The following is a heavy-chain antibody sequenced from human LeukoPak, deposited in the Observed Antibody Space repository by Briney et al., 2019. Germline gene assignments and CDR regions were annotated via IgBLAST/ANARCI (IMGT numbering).Heavy chain of an antibody. CDR3: VRGTGY. CDR2: ISSNGDNT. Sequence: GPLRLSCSVSGFTFSTDVMHCGRQAPGKGQEYVSAISSNGDNTYYADSVKGRFTISRDNSKNTLYLQMSSLRADDTAVYYCVRGTGYWGQGTLVTVSS. CDR1: GFTFSTDV. V-gene: IGHV3-64D*06. J-gene: IGHJ4*02.